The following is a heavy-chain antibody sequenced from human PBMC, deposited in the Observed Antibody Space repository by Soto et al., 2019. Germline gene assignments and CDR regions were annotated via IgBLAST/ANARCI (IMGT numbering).Heavy chain of an antibody. CDR1: GDTSTSYY. CDR2: IHNSGTS. Sequence: SETLSLTXTVSGDTSTSYYWGWIRQAPGKGLEWIGHIHNSGTSTHNPSLNGRVTISIDMSKKQFSLKLTSLTSADTAVYYCARDFYDSVGYTWFDSWSQGTLVTVSS. D-gene: IGHD3-22*01. CDR3: ARDFYDSVGYTWFDS. V-gene: IGHV4-59*01. J-gene: IGHJ5*01.